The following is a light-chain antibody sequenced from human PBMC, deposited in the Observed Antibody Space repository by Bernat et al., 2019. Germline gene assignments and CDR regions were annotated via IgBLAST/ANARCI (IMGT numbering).Light chain of an antibody. J-gene: IGLJ2*01. CDR1: SSDVGSYNL. CDR2: EVT. V-gene: IGLV2-23*02. Sequence: QSALTQPASVSGSPGQSITISCTGTSSDVGSYNLVSWYQQHPGKAPKLIIYEVTKRPSGVSNRFSGSKSGNTASLTISGLQPEDVADYFCCSYAGRSTFDVFGGGTELTVL. CDR3: CSYAGRSTFDV.